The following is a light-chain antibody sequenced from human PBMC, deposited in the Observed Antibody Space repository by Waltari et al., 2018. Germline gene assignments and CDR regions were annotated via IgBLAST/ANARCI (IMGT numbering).Light chain of an antibody. CDR1: FLAKKY. Sequence: SYELTQPSSVSVSPGQTARITCSGDFLAKKYARWFQRKPGQAPVLVIHKDSERPAGIHERVSGASSVTTVTLTISGAQVEDEADYYGYSAADNNRVFGGGTKLTVL. V-gene: IGLV3-27*01. CDR2: KDS. J-gene: IGLJ2*01. CDR3: YSAADNNRV.